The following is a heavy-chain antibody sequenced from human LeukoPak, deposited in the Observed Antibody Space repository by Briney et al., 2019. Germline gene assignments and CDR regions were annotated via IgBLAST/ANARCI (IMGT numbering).Heavy chain of an antibody. CDR3: ARQRGTGTTEEVRFDP. D-gene: IGHD1-1*01. Sequence: PSETLSLTCTVSGGSISSSSYYWGWIRQPPGKGLEWIGSIYYSGSTYYYPSLKSRVTISVDTSKNQFSLKLSSVTAADTAVYYCARQRGTGTTEEVRFDPWGQGTLVTVSS. CDR1: GGSISSSSYY. CDR2: IYYSGST. V-gene: IGHV4-39*01. J-gene: IGHJ5*02.